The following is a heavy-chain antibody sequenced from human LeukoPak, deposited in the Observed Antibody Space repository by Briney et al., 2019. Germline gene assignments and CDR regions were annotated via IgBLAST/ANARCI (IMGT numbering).Heavy chain of an antibody. V-gene: IGHV1-18*01. CDR2: ISAYNGNT. Sequence: AAVTVSCKASGYTFTSYGISWVRQAPGQGLEWMGWISAYNGNTNYAQKLQGRVTMTTDTSTSTAYMELRSLRSDDTAVYYCARVYGSGREVCVDYWGRGTLVTVSS. J-gene: IGHJ4*02. D-gene: IGHD3-10*01. CDR3: ARVYGSGREVCVDY. CDR1: GYTFTSYG.